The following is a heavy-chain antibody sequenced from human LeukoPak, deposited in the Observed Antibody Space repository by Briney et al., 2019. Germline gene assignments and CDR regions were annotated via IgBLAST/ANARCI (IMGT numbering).Heavy chain of an antibody. D-gene: IGHD3-22*01. CDR1: GYTFTSYG. J-gene: IGHJ4*02. CDR3: ARDLSVTSSGYYYFY. Sequence: ASVKASCKASGYTFTSYGISWVRQAPGQGLEWMGWISAYNGNTNYAQKLQGRVTMTTDTSTSTAYMELRSLRSDDTAVYYCARDLSVTSSGYYYFYWGQGTLVTVSS. V-gene: IGHV1-18*01. CDR2: ISAYNGNT.